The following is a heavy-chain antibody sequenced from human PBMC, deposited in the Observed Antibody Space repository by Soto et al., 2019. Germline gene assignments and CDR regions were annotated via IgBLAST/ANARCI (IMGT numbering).Heavy chain of an antibody. Sequence: QVLLQESGPGLVQPSGTLSLSCAVSGGSISSNYFWGWVRQPPGKGLEWVGDISHSGSVNYNPSLKSRVTISIDKSKNQFSLKLNSVTAADMAVYYCARSFGWYAIDYWGQGTLVIVSS. J-gene: IGHJ4*02. D-gene: IGHD6-19*01. CDR1: GGSISSNYF. CDR2: ISHSGSV. V-gene: IGHV4-4*02. CDR3: ARSFGWYAIDY.